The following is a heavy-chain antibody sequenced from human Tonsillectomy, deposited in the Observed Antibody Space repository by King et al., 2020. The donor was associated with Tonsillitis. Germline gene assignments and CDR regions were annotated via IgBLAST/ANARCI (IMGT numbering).Heavy chain of an antibody. J-gene: IGHJ4*02. V-gene: IGHV3-21*01. D-gene: IGHD6-19*01. CDR3: ARDFTVAYFDY. CDR2: ISSSSSYI. Sequence: VQLVESGGGLVKPGGSLRLSCAASGFTFSSYSMNWVRQAPGKGLEWVSSISSSSSYIYYADSVKGRFTISIDNDKNSLYLQMNSLRAEDTDVYDCARDFTVAYFDYWGQGTLVTVSS. CDR1: GFTFSSYS.